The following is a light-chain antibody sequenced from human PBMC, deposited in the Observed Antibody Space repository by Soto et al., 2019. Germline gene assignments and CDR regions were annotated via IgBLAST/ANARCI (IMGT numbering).Light chain of an antibody. Sequence: IQMTQSTSTLSASVGDRVTITCRASQSISSWLAWYQQKPGKAPKLLIYDASSLESGVPSRFSGSGSGTEFSLTITNLQPEDAATYYCQQFKSYPLTVGGGTKV. CDR3: QQFKSYPLT. J-gene: IGKJ4*01. V-gene: IGKV1-5*01. CDR1: QSISSW. CDR2: DAS.